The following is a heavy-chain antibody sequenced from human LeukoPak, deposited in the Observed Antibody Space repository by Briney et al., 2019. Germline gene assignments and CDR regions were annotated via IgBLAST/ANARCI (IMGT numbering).Heavy chain of an antibody. J-gene: IGHJ5*02. V-gene: IGHV4-59*08. Sequence: PSETLSLTCTVSGDSISSYYWSWIRQPPGKGLEWIGYIYYSGSTNYNPSLKSRVTISVDTSKNQFSLKLSSVTAADTAVYYCARHPSSGSSWYRAWFAPWGQGTLVTVSS. CDR3: ARHPSSGSSWYRAWFAP. CDR2: IYYSGST. D-gene: IGHD6-13*01. CDR1: GDSISSYY.